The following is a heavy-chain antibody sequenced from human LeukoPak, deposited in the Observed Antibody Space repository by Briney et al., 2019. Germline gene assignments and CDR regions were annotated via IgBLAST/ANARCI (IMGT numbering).Heavy chain of an antibody. J-gene: IGHJ5*02. Sequence: SETLSLTCTVSGGSISSSSYYWGWIRQPPGKGLEWIGSIYYSGSTYYNPSLKSRVTISVDTSKNQFSLKLSSVTAADTAVYYCARFLGYGDYRDNWFDPWGQGTLVTVSS. CDR3: ARFLGYGDYRDNWFDP. CDR1: GGSISSSSYY. D-gene: IGHD4-17*01. CDR2: IYYSGST. V-gene: IGHV4-39*07.